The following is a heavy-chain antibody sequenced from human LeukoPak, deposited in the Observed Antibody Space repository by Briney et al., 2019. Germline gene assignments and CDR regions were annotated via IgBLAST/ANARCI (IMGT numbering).Heavy chain of an antibody. CDR2: IRGSGGST. Sequence: GGSLRLSCAASGFAFSSYAMTWVRQAPGKGLGWVSSIRGSGGSTYYADSVKGRLTVSRDNSKSMVYLQMSSLRAEETAVYYCARLGVTYSFDYWGQGALVTVSS. J-gene: IGHJ4*02. D-gene: IGHD2-21*02. CDR3: ARLGVTYSFDY. V-gene: IGHV3-23*01. CDR1: GFAFSSYA.